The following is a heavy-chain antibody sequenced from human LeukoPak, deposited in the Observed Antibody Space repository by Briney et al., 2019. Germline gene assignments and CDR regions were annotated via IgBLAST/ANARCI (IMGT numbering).Heavy chain of an antibody. Sequence: SETLSLTCTVSGGSISSGDYYWSWIRQPPGKGLEWIGYIYYSGSTYYNPSLKSRVTISVDTSKNQFSLKLSSVTAADTAVYYCARGRDGYNLGFDYWGQGTLVTVSS. D-gene: IGHD5-24*01. V-gene: IGHV4-30-4*02. CDR1: GGSISSGDYY. CDR3: ARGRDGYNLGFDY. J-gene: IGHJ4*02. CDR2: IYYSGST.